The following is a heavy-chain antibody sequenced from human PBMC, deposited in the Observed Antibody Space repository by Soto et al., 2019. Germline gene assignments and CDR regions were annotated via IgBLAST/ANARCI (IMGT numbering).Heavy chain of an antibody. Sequence: QMQLVQSGAEVKKPGSSVKVSCKASGGTFSSYAISWVRQAPGQGLEWMGGIIPIFGTANYAQKFQGRVTITADESTSTAYMELSSLRSEDTAVYYCARGIAVAGTDYYYYGMDVWGQGTTVTVSS. CDR1: GGTFSSYA. CDR3: ARGIAVAGTDYYYYGMDV. J-gene: IGHJ6*02. CDR2: IIPIFGTA. D-gene: IGHD6-19*01. V-gene: IGHV1-69*01.